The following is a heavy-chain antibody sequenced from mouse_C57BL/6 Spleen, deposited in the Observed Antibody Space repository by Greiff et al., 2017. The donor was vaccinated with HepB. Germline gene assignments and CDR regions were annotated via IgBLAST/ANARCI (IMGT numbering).Heavy chain of an antibody. D-gene: IGHD1-1*01. CDR2: ISYDGSN. CDR1: GYSITSGYY. J-gene: IGHJ1*03. CDR3: ARHYGSSLWYFDV. V-gene: IGHV3-6*01. Sequence: EVKLMESGPGLVKPSQSLSLTCSVTGYSITSGYYWNWIRQFPGNKLEWMGYISYDGSNNYNPSLKNRISITRDTSKNQFFLKLNSVTTEDTATYDCARHYGSSLWYFDVWGTGTTVTVSS.